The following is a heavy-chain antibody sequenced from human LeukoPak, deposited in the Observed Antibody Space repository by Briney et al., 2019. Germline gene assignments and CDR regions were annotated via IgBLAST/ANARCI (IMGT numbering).Heavy chain of an antibody. CDR3: ARVRHEKRWFNPYYFDY. Sequence: ASVKVSCKASGYTFTSYDINWVRQATGQGLEWMGWMNPNSGNTGYAQKFQGRVTITRNTSISTAYMELSSLRSEDTAVYYCARVRHEKRWFNPYYFDYWGQGTLVTVSS. CDR1: GYTFTSYD. V-gene: IGHV1-8*03. D-gene: IGHD4-23*01. J-gene: IGHJ4*02. CDR2: MNPNSGNT.